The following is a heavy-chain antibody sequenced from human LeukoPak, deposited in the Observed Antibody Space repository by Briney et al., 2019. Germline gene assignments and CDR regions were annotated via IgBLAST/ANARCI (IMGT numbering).Heavy chain of an antibody. CDR3: AKRDNWFDP. CDR2: IYNSGST. V-gene: IGHV4-59*08. Sequence: SETLSLTCTVSGGSIGNYYWSWIRQPPGKGLEWIGYIYNSGSTNYNPSLKRRVTISVDPSKNQLSLKLTSVTAADTAVYYCAKRDNWFDPWGQGILVTVSS. J-gene: IGHJ5*02. CDR1: GGSIGNYY.